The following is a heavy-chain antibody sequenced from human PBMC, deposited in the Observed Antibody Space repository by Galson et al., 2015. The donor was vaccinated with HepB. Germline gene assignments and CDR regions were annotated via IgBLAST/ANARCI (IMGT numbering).Heavy chain of an antibody. V-gene: IGHV1-24*01. Sequence: SCKVSGYSLSEVSMHWVRQAPGKGFEWLGGFDTEDGETKYAQQFQGRLTLTEDTSTDTAHMLLSRLRSDDTAVYYCARGETVAGWSQNWFDPWGQGTPVTVSS. CDR3: ARGETVAGWSQNWFDP. D-gene: IGHD6-19*01. CDR2: FDTEDGET. CDR1: GYSLSEVS. J-gene: IGHJ5*02.